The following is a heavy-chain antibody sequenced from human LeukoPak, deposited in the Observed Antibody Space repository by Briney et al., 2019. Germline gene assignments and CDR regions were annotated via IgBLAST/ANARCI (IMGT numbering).Heavy chain of an antibody. CDR1: GFTFSDSA. V-gene: IGHV3-73*01. CDR3: TRHMFDYPLYGMDV. CDR2: IRSKGNSYAT. Sequence: AGGSLRLSCAASGFTFSDSAMLWLRQASGKGLEGVGRIRSKGNSYATAYAASVKGRFTISRDDSKNTAYLQMNSLKTEDTAVYYCTRHMFDYPLYGMDVWGQGTTVTVSS. D-gene: IGHD3-9*01. J-gene: IGHJ6*02.